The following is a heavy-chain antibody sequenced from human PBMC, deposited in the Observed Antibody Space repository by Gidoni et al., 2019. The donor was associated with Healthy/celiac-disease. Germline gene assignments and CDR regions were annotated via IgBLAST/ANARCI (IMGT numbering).Heavy chain of an antibody. J-gene: IGHJ3*02. D-gene: IGHD5-18*01. V-gene: IGHV3-23*01. CDR1: GFTFSSYA. CDR3: AKVDEGYSYGPDAFDI. Sequence: EVQLLESGGGLVQPGGSLRLSCAASGFTFSSYAMSWVRQAPGKGLECVSAISGSGGSTYYADSVKGRFTISRDNSKNTLYLQMNSLRAEDTAVYYCAKVDEGYSYGPDAFDIWGQGTMVTVSS. CDR2: ISGSGGST.